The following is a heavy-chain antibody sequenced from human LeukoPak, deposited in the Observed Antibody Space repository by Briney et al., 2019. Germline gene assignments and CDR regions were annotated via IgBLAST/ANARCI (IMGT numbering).Heavy chain of an antibody. CDR2: ISGSGGST. J-gene: IGHJ4*02. CDR3: TRDSDYYDSSVPVY. CDR1: GFTFSSYW. V-gene: IGHV3-23*01. D-gene: IGHD3-22*01. Sequence: GGSLRLSCAASGFTFSSYWMSWVRQAPGKGLEWVSAISGSGGSTYYADSVKGRFTISRDNSKNTLYLQMNSLRAEDTAVYYCTRDSDYYDSSVPVYWGQGTLVTVSS.